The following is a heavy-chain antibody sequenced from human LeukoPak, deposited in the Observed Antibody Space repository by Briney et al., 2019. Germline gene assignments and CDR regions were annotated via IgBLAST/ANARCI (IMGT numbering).Heavy chain of an antibody. CDR3: ARGCITMVRGVIWYYLDY. Sequence: HTGGSLRLSCAASGFTFSSYGMHWVRQAPGKGLEWVAVILSDGSKQFYTDSVKGRFTISRDNSKNTLYLQMNSLRAEDTAVYYCARGCITMVRGVIWYYLDYWGQGTLVTVSS. V-gene: IGHV3-33*01. CDR1: GFTFSSYG. CDR2: ILSDGSKQ. D-gene: IGHD3-10*01. J-gene: IGHJ4*02.